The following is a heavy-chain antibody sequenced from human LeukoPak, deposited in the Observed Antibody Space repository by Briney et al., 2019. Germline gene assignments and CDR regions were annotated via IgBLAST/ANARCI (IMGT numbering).Heavy chain of an antibody. CDR1: GYSISSGYY. D-gene: IGHD3-16*01. V-gene: IGHV4-38-2*01. CDR3: ASGIPPRGGHFDY. Sequence: SETLSLTCAVSGYSISSGYYRGWIRQPPGKGLEWIGSIYHSGSTYYNPSLKSRVTIAVDTSKNQFSLKLSSVTAAETAVYYCASGIPPRGGHFDYWGQGTLVTVSS. J-gene: IGHJ4*02. CDR2: IYHSGST.